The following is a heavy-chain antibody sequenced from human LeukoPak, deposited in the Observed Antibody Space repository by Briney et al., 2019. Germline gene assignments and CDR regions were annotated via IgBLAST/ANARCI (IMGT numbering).Heavy chain of an antibody. V-gene: IGHV3-33*01. J-gene: IGHJ4*02. Sequence: GGSLRLSCAASGFTFSSYGMHWVRQAPGKGLEWVAVIWYDGSYKYYADSVKGRFTISRDNSENTLFLQMNSLRAEDTAVYYCARDNNWNYPDYWGQGTLVTVSS. CDR3: ARDNNWNYPDY. D-gene: IGHD1-7*01. CDR1: GFTFSSYG. CDR2: IWYDGSYK.